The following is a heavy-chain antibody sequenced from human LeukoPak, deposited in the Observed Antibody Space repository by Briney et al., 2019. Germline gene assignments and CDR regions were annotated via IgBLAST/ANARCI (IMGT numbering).Heavy chain of an antibody. J-gene: IGHJ3*02. CDR2: ICYSGST. D-gene: IGHD3-3*01. V-gene: IGHV4-59*01. CDR1: GGSISSYY. Sequence: SETLSLTCTVSGGSISSYYWSWIRQPPGKGLEWIGYICYSGSTNYNPSLKSRVTISVDTSKNQFSLKLSSVTAADTAVYYCARDSAGIFGVVTGAFDIWGQGTMVTVSS. CDR3: ARDSAGIFGVVTGAFDI.